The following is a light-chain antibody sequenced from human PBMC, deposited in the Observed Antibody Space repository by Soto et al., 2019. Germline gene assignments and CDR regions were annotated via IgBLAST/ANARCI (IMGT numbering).Light chain of an antibody. CDR1: SSEVGGYRF. CDR2: EGT. J-gene: IGLJ3*02. V-gene: IGLV2-8*01. Sequence: QSVLTQPPSASGSPGQSVTISCTGTSSEVGGYRFVSWYQHHPDKAPKLMIYEGTKRPSGVPDRFSGSRSGNTASLTVSGLQADDEADYYCSSYAGNNNLVFGGGTKLTVL. CDR3: SSYAGNNNLV.